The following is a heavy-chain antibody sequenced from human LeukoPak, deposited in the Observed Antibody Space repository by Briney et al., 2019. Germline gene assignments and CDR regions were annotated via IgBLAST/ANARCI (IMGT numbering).Heavy chain of an antibody. J-gene: IGHJ4*02. V-gene: IGHV3-74*01. CDR3: VLLSLTPG. Sequence: GGTLRLSCAASGFTFSTYWMHWVRQVPGKGLVWVSRISSDGTNANYADSVKGRFTISRDNAKNTLYLQMNSLRAEDTAVYYCVLLSLTPGWGQGTLVTVSS. CDR1: GFTFSTYW. D-gene: IGHD3-10*01. CDR2: ISSDGTNA.